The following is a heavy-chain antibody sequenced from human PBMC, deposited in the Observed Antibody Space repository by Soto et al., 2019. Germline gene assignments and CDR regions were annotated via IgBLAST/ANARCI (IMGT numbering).Heavy chain of an antibody. D-gene: IGHD2-2*01. V-gene: IGHV4-4*07. Sequence: QVQLQESGPGLVRASETLSLTCTVSGGSISNYNWNWIRQSAGKGLEWIGRIYSSGRTNYNPSLSSRVTMSVDSPKNQTSLRLGSVTPADTAMYYCARERTYQLSGDDALDIWGLGTMLTVSS. CDR1: GGSISNYN. J-gene: IGHJ3*02. CDR2: IYSSGRT. CDR3: ARERTYQLSGDDALDI.